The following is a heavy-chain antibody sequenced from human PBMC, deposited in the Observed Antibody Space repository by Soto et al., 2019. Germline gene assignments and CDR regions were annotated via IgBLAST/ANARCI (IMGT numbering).Heavy chain of an antibody. J-gene: IGHJ4*02. CDR3: AREDGARGPFDY. CDR1: GFTFSSYA. V-gene: IGHV3-30-3*01. CDR2: ISYDGSNK. Sequence: PGGSLRLSCAASGFTFSSYAMHWVRQAPGKGLEWVAVISYDGSNKYYADSVKGRFTISRDNSKNTLYLQMNSLRAEDTAVYDCAREDGARGPFDYWGQGTLVTVSS.